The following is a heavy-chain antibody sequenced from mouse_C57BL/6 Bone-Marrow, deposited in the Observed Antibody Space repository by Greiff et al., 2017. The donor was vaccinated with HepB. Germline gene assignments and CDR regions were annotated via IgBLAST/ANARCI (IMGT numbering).Heavy chain of an antibody. V-gene: IGHV1-63*01. CDR3: ARLRLTTVVGFDY. CDR1: GYTFTNYW. Sequence: QVQLQQSGAELVRPGTSVKMSCKASGYTFTNYWIGWAKQRPGHGLEWIGDIYPGGGYTNYNEKFKGKATLTADKSSSPAYMQFSSLTSEDSAIYYCARLRLTTVVGFDYWGQGTTLTVSS. D-gene: IGHD1-1*01. CDR2: IYPGGGYT. J-gene: IGHJ2*01.